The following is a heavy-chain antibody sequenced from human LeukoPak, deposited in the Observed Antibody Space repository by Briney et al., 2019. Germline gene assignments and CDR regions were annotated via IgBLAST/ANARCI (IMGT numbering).Heavy chain of an antibody. CDR2: INPSGGST. D-gene: IGHD6-19*01. V-gene: IGHV1-46*01. CDR3: AVDSSGWYGGFDY. CDR1: GYTFTSYY. Sequence: ASVKVSCKASGYTFTSYYMHWVRQAPGQGLEWMGIINPSGGSTSYAQKFQGRVTMTRDMSTSTVYMELSSLRSEDTAVYYCAVDSSGWYGGFDYWGQGTLVTVSS. J-gene: IGHJ4*02.